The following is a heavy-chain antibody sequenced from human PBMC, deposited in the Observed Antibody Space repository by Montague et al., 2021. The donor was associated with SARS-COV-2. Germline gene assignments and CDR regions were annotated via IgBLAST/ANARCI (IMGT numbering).Heavy chain of an antibody. V-gene: IGHV4-39*01. J-gene: IGHJ5*02. Sequence: SETLSLTCTVSGGSVSSSGYYWGWLRQPPGKGLEWIGSIYFSGXSXYTXXXQXRVSISVDTSKNQFSLRLSSVTSAATAVYYCARHRRGGVVVTDPTWFDPGGQGTLVTVSS. CDR1: GGSVSSSGYY. D-gene: IGHD2-15*01. CDR2: IYFSGXS. CDR3: ARHRRGGVVVTDPTWFDP.